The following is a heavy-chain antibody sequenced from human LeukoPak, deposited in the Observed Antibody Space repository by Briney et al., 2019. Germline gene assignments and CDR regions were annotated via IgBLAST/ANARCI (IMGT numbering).Heavy chain of an antibody. CDR1: GFSFRSYW. CDR3: ARDLMDYYGSGPSYAFDI. Sequence: GGSLRLSCGASGFSFRSYWMHWVRQAPGKGLVWVSHINSDGSSTGYADSVKGRFTPSRDNAKNTLFLQMNSLGVEDTAVYYCARDLMDYYGSGPSYAFDIWGQGTMVTVSS. D-gene: IGHD3-10*01. CDR2: INSDGSST. J-gene: IGHJ3*02. V-gene: IGHV3-74*01.